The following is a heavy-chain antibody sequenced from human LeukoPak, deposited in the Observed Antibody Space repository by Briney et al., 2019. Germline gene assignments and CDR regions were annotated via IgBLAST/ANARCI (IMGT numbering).Heavy chain of an antibody. D-gene: IGHD2-15*01. J-gene: IGHJ4*02. CDR3: ARINCSGGTCYDYFDD. Sequence: GGSLRLSCAASGFTFSSYAMSWVRQAPGKGLEWVSAISGSGGSTYYADSVEGRFTISRDNSKDTLYLHMDSLRVEDTAQYFCARINCSGGTCYDYFDDWGQGTLVTVSS. V-gene: IGHV3-23*01. CDR1: GFTFSSYA. CDR2: ISGSGGST.